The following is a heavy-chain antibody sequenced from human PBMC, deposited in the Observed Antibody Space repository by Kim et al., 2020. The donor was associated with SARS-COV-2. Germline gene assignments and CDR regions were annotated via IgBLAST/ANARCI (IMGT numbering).Heavy chain of an antibody. CDR1: GFTFSAYY. V-gene: IGHV3-11*01. D-gene: IGHD2-21*01. J-gene: IGHJ4*02. Sequence: GGSLRLSCAASGFTFSAYYMTWIRQAPGKGLEWISSISRRDGETIYYAASLKGRFTISRDNSRNSIFLQRNSLTDEDTAIYYCARGGGDDYKFRFRFWGQGAMVNVSS. CDR3: ARGGGDDYKFRFRF. CDR2: ISRRDGETI.